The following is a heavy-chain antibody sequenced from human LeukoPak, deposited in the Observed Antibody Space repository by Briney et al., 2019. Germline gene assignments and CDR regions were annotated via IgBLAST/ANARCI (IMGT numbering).Heavy chain of an antibody. J-gene: IGHJ4*02. D-gene: IGHD1-26*01. CDR2: IIPIFGTA. Sequence: GASVKVSCKASGGTFSSYAITWVRQAPGQGLEWMGGIIPIFGTANYAQKFQGRVTMTTDTSTSTAYMELRSLRSDDTAVYYCARDEWELPSGVDYWGQGTLVTVSS. V-gene: IGHV1-69*05. CDR1: GGTFSSYA. CDR3: ARDEWELPSGVDY.